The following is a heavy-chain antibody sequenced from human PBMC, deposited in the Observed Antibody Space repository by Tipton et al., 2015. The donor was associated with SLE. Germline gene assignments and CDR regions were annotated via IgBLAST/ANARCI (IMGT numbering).Heavy chain of an antibody. CDR1: GFTYSGYA. V-gene: IGHV3-30*02. CDR3: AGGTGAYFDH. D-gene: IGHD3-16*01. CDR2: IRADGSNK. Sequence: SLRLSCAASGFTYSGYAMHWVRQAPGKGLEWVAFIRADGSNKDYADSVKGRFTISRDNSKNTLYYHMNRLRVEDTAVYYCAGGTGAYFDHWGQGTLVTVSS. J-gene: IGHJ4*02.